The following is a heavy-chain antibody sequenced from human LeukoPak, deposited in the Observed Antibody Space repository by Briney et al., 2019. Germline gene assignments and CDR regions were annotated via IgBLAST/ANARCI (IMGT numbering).Heavy chain of an antibody. CDR3: ARASGPTVADLDY. D-gene: IGHD4-23*01. V-gene: IGHV1-8*01. CDR2: MNPNSGNT. J-gene: IGHJ4*02. Sequence: ASVKVSCKASGYTFTSHDSNWVRQPTGQGLEWMGWMNPNSGNTGYPHKFQGRVTMPRNTSISTAYMELSSLRSEATAVYYCARASGPTVADLDYWGQGTLVTVSS. CDR1: GYTFTSHD.